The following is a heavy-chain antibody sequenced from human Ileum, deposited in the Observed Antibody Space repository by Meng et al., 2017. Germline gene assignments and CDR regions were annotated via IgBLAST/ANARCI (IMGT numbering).Heavy chain of an antibody. D-gene: IGHD4-11*01. CDR2: ISSSGSTI. J-gene: IGHJ4*02. CDR3: ARLNGRLQKYYFDY. V-gene: IGHV3-48*03. Sequence: GESLKISCAASGFTFSSYEMNWVRQAPGKGLEWVSYISSSGSTIYYADSVKGRFTISTDNAKNSLYLQMNSLRVEDTAVYYCARLNGRLQKYYFDYWGQGTLVTVSS. CDR1: GFTFSSYE.